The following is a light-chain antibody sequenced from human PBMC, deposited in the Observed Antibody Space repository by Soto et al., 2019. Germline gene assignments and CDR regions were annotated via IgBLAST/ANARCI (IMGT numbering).Light chain of an antibody. CDR2: AAS. CDR1: QSISSY. Sequence: DIPMTQSPSSLSASVGDRVTITCRASQSISSYLNWYQQKPGKAPKLLIYAASNLHSGVPSRFSGSGSGTDFTLTITSLQPEDFAAYYCQQSYSTPSTFGQGTKVEIK. V-gene: IGKV1-39*01. CDR3: QQSYSTPST. J-gene: IGKJ1*01.